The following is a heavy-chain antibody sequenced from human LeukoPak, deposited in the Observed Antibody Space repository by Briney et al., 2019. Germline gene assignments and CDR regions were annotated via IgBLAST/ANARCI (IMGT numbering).Heavy chain of an antibody. Sequence: RQXXGXXLEWVSAISGSGGSTYYADSVKGRXTISRXXXXXXLYLQMNSLRAEDTAVYYCXXXXGXIDYXGXXXXVTVS. J-gene: IGHJ4*01. CDR3: XXXXGXIDY. V-gene: IGHV3-23*01. CDR2: ISGSGGST.